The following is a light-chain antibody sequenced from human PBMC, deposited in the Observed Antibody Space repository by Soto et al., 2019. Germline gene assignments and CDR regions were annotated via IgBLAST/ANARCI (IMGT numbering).Light chain of an antibody. Sequence: DFQLTQSPSSLSASVGDRVTITCQASHDISNFLNWYQQRPGKAPNLLIYDASNLQTGVPSRFSGGGSGTHFTLTISSLQPEDVATYYCQLYDRLPLLTFGGGTKVEIK. CDR2: DAS. V-gene: IGKV1-33*01. CDR1: HDISNF. J-gene: IGKJ4*01. CDR3: QLYDRLPLLT.